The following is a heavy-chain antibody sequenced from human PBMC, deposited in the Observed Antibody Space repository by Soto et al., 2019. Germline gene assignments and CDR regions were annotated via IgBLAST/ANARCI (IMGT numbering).Heavy chain of an antibody. CDR2: INPSGGST. V-gene: IGHV1-46*01. CDR1: GYTFTSYY. D-gene: IGHD3-3*01. J-gene: IGHJ4*02. CDR3: ARVRRNGYDFWSGYFDY. Sequence: ASVKVSCKASGYTFTSYYMHWARQAPGQGLEWMGIINPSGGSTSYAQKFQGRVTISVDTSKNQFSLKLSSVTAADTAVYYCARVRRNGYDFWSGYFDYWGQGTLVTVSS.